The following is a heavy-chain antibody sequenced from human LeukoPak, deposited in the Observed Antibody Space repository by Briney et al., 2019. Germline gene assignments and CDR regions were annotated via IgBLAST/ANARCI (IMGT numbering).Heavy chain of an antibody. D-gene: IGHD1-26*01. CDR2: INHSGST. CDR1: GGSFSGYY. CDR3: ASTTGLSGSYTDAFDI. Sequence: KPSETLSLTCAVYGGSFSGYYWSWLRQPPGKGLEWIGEINHSGSTNYNPSLKSRVTISVDTSKNQFSLKLSSVTAADTAVYYCASTTGLSGSYTDAFDIWGQGTMVPVSS. V-gene: IGHV4-34*01. J-gene: IGHJ3*02.